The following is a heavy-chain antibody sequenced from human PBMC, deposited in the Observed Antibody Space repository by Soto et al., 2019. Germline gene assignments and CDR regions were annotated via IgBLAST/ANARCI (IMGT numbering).Heavy chain of an antibody. J-gene: IGHJ4*02. D-gene: IGHD1-26*01. CDR2: IYYSGST. CDR1: GVSISSYY. CDR3: ARTVLLYYFDY. Sequence: PSETLSLXCTVSGVSISSYYWSWIRQPPGKGLEWIGYIYYSGSTNYNPSLKSRVTISVDTSKNQFSLKLSSVTAADTAVYYCARTVLLYYFDYWGQGTLVTVSS. V-gene: IGHV4-59*01.